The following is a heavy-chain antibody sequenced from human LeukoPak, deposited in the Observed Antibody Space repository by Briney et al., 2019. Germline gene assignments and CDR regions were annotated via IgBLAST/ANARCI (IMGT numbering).Heavy chain of an antibody. CDR3: ARAMGVITHFDY. J-gene: IGHJ4*02. D-gene: IGHD3-22*01. Sequence: SETLSLTCTVSGGSVSSGSYYWSWIRQPPGKGLEWIGYLSYSGSTNHNPSLRSRVTISVDTSKNQFSLMLNSVTAADTAVYYCARAMGVITHFDYWGQGTLVTVSS. CDR2: LSYSGST. V-gene: IGHV4-61*01. CDR1: GGSVSSGSYY.